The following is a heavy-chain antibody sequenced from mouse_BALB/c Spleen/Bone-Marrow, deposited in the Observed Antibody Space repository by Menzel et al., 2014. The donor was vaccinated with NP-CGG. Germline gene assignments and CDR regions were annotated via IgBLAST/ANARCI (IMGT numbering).Heavy chain of an antibody. J-gene: IGHJ1*01. CDR2: IDPANGNT. V-gene: IGHV14-3*02. CDR3: ASYRYGWYFDV. D-gene: IGHD2-14*01. CDR1: GFNIKDTY. Sequence: VQLQQSGAELVKPRASVKLSCTASGFNIKDTYMHWVKQRPEQGLEWIGRIDPANGNTKYDPKFQGKATITADTSSSTAYLQLSSLTSEDTAVYYCASYRYGWYFDVWGAGTTVTVSS.